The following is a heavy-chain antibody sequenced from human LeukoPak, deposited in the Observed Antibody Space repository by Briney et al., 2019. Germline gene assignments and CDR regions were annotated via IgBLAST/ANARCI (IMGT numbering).Heavy chain of an antibody. Sequence: KPPETLSLTCAVSGYSISSGYYWGWIRQPPGKGLDWIGSIFHSGTTYYNPSLKSRVTISVDTSKNQFSLKLTSVTAADTAVYYCARHNPPPVVFGVVRGWFDPWGQGTLVSVSS. CDR2: IFHSGTT. V-gene: IGHV4-38-2*01. CDR1: GYSISSGYY. CDR3: ARHNPPPVVFGVVRGWFDP. J-gene: IGHJ5*02. D-gene: IGHD3-3*01.